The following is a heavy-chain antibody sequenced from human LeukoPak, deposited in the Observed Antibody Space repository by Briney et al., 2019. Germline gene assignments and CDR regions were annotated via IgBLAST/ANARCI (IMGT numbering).Heavy chain of an antibody. D-gene: IGHD1-26*01. J-gene: IGHJ4*02. Sequence: GASVKVSCKASGYTFTGYYMHWVRQAPGQGLEWMGWINPNSGGTNYAQKFQGRVTMTRDTSTSTVYMELSSLRSEDTAVYYCAREGGSGSYSYHFDFWGQGAPLTVSS. CDR3: AREGGSGSYSYHFDF. CDR2: INPNSGGT. V-gene: IGHV1-2*02. CDR1: GYTFTGYY.